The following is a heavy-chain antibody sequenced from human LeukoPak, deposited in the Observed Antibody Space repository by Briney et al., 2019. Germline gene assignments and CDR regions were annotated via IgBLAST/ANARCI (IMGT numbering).Heavy chain of an antibody. CDR2: IYGGGDT. V-gene: IGHV3-53*01. CDR1: GFSVNNNY. CDR3: AKEIGYYHY. D-gene: IGHD3-3*01. J-gene: IGHJ4*02. Sequence: PGGSLRLSCAASGFSVNNNYVNWVRQAPGKGLEWVSIIYGGGDTSYADSVKGRFTISRDNSKNTVYLQMNSLRAEDTALYYCAKEIGYYHYWGQGTQVTVSS.